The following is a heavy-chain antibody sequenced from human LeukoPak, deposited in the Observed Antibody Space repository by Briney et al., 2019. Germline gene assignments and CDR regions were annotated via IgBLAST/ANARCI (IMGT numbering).Heavy chain of an antibody. CDR1: GFTFSSYA. D-gene: IGHD2-2*01. Sequence: GGSLRLSCAASGFTFSSYAMSWVRQAPGKGLEWVSAISGSGGSTYYADSVKGRFTISRDNSKSTLYLQMNSLRAEDTAVYYCAKSLLGDCSSTSCAGDYWGQGTLVTVSS. CDR2: ISGSGGST. CDR3: AKSLLGDCSSTSCAGDY. V-gene: IGHV3-23*01. J-gene: IGHJ4*02.